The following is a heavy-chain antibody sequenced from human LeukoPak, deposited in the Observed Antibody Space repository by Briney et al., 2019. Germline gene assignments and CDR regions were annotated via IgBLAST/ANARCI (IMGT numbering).Heavy chain of an antibody. CDR1: GGSISGGRYY. D-gene: IGHD4-11*01. Sequence: SETLSLTCTVSGGSISGGRYYLAWIRQPPGKGLEWIGYIYYSGSTNYNPSLKSRVTISVDTSKNQFSLKLSSVTAADTAVYYCARLRTTQTYYFDYWGQGTLVTVSS. CDR2: IYYSGST. V-gene: IGHV4-61*05. J-gene: IGHJ4*02. CDR3: ARLRTTQTYYFDY.